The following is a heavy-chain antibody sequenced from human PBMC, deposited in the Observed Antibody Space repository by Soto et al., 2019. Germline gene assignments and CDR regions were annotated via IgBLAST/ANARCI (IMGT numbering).Heavy chain of an antibody. V-gene: IGHV3-73*02. CDR1: GFTFSGSA. CDR3: TRPPGAVAGT. J-gene: IGHJ5*02. Sequence: EVQLVESGGGLVQPGGSLKLSCAASGFTFSGSAMHWVRQASGKGLEWVGRIRSKANSYATAYAASVKGRFTISRDDSKNTAYLQMNSLKTEDTAVDYCTRPPGAVAGTWGQGTLVTVSS. D-gene: IGHD6-19*01. CDR2: IRSKANSYAT.